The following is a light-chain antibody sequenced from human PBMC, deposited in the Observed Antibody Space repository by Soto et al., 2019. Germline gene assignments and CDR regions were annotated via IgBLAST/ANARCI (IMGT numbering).Light chain of an antibody. V-gene: IGLV1-40*01. CDR3: QSYDSRLNGYV. CDR2: STV. Sequence: QSVLTQPHSVSGAPGQGVIISCSGRSSNIGAGYDVHWYQQLPRTAPKLLIDSTVNRPSGVPDRFSASKSGTSASLAITGLRPEDEADYYCQSYDSRLNGYVFGTGTKLTVL. CDR1: SSNIGAGYD. J-gene: IGLJ1*01.